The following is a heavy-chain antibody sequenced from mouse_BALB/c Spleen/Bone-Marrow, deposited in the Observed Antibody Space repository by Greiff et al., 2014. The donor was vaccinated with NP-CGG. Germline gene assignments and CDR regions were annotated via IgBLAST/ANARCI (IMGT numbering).Heavy chain of an antibody. D-gene: IGHD1-1*01. CDR3: ANYYGSSSC. CDR1: GYTFTSSW. J-gene: IGHJ2*01. Sequence: QVQLKESGSVLVRPGASVKLSCKASGYTFTSSWMHWAKQRPGQGLEWIGEIHPNSGNTNYNEKFKGKATLTVDTSSSTAYVDLSSLTSEDSAVYYCANYYGSSSCWGQGTTLTVSS. V-gene: IGHV1S130*01. CDR2: IHPNSGNT.